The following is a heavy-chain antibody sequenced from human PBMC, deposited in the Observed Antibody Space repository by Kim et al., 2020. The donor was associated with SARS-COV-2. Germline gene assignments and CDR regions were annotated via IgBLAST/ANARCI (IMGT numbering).Heavy chain of an antibody. Sequence: GESLKISCKGSGYSFTSYWIGWVRQMPGKGLEWMGIIYPGDSDTRYSPSFQGQVTISADKSISTAYLQWSSLKASDTAMYYCARLLGYCSGGSCYPDAFDIWGQGTMVTVSS. CDR1: GYSFTSYW. CDR2: IYPGDSDT. D-gene: IGHD2-15*01. CDR3: ARLLGYCSGGSCYPDAFDI. V-gene: IGHV5-51*01. J-gene: IGHJ3*02.